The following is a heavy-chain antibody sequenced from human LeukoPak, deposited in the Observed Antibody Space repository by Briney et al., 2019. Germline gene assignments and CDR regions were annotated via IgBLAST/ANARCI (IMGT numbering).Heavy chain of an antibody. CDR3: ARELVGATGRAYNWFDP. CDR2: IIPIFGTA. Sequence: ASVKVSCKASGGTFSSYATSWVRQAPGQGLEWMGGIIPIFGTANYAQKFQGRVTITTDESTSTAYMELSSLRSEDTAVYYCARELVGATGRAYNWFDPWGQGTLVTVSS. V-gene: IGHV1-69*05. CDR1: GGTFSSYA. D-gene: IGHD1-26*01. J-gene: IGHJ5*02.